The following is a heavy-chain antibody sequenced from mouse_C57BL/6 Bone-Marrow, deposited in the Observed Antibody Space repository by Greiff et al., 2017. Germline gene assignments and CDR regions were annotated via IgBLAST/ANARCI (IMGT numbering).Heavy chain of an antibody. V-gene: IGHV1-81*01. Sequence: VMLVESGAELARPGASVKLSCKASGYTFTSYGISWVKQRTGQGLEWIGEIYPRSGNTYYNEKFKGKATLTADKSSSTAYMELRSLTSEDSAVYFCARERVYGSSPYYFDYWGQGTTLTVSS. CDR3: ARERVYGSSPYYFDY. D-gene: IGHD1-1*01. CDR2: IYPRSGNT. J-gene: IGHJ2*01. CDR1: GYTFTSYG.